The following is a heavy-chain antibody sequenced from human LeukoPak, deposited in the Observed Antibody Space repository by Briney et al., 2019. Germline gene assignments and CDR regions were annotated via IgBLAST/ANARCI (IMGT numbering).Heavy chain of an antibody. CDR3: AKGGGSSSWYPTYDY. CDR1: GFTFSSYA. J-gene: IGHJ4*02. V-gene: IGHV3-23*01. D-gene: IGHD6-13*01. CDR2: ISGSGGST. Sequence: GGSLRLSCAASGFTFSSYAMSWVRQAPGKGLEWVSAISGSGGSTYYADSVKGRFTISRDNSKNTLYLQMNSLRAEDTAVYYCAKGGGSSSWYPTYDYWGQGTLVTVSS.